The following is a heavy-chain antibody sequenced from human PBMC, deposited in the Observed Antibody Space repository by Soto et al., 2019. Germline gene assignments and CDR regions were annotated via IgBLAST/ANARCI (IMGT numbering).Heavy chain of an antibody. J-gene: IGHJ4*02. CDR1: GGSFTSDNC. Sequence: QVHLQESGPGLVKPSGTLSLTCAVSGGSFTSDNCWTWVRQPPGQVLEWIGEIYRTGSTNYNTSLKSRATISLDKSENQFSLKVPSLTAADTAVYYGASRDPGTSVDYWGQGTLVTVSS. CDR3: ASRDPGTSVDY. CDR2: IYRTGST. D-gene: IGHD1-7*01. V-gene: IGHV4-4*02.